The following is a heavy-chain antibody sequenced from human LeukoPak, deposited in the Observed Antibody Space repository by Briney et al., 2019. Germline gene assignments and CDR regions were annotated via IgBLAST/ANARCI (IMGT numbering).Heavy chain of an antibody. D-gene: IGHD3-10*01. CDR1: GFIFNDYG. V-gene: IGHV3-20*04. Sequence: PGGSLRLSCAASGFIFNDYGMAWVRHAPGKGLEWVSGINWNGGTTVYADSVKGRFTISRDNAKNSLYLQLDSLRAEDTAMYYCAGERFASDYYMDVWGKGTTVTVSS. CDR2: INWNGGTT. CDR3: AGERFASDYYMDV. J-gene: IGHJ6*03.